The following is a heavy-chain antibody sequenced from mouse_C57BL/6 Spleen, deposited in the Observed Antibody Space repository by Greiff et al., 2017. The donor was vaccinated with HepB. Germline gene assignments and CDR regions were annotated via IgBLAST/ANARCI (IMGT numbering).Heavy chain of an antibody. J-gene: IGHJ4*01. CDR2: IWSDGST. CDR3: ARHGGYDYDRGYYYAMDY. Sequence: QVQLKQSGPGLVAPSQSLSITCTVSGFSLTSYGVHWVRQPPGKGLEWLVVIWSDGSTTYNSALKSRLSISKDNSKSQVFLKMNSLQTDDTAMYYCARHGGYDYDRGYYYAMDYWGQGTSVTVSS. D-gene: IGHD2-4*01. CDR1: GFSLTSYG. V-gene: IGHV2-6-1*01.